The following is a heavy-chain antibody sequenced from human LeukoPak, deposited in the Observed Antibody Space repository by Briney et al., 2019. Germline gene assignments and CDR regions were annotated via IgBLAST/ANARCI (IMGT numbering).Heavy chain of an antibody. Sequence: PGRSLRLSCAASGFTFDDYAMHWVWQAPGTGLEWVSGISWNSGSIGYADSVKGRFTISRDNAKNSLYLQMNSLRAEDMALYYCAKSDSGSYYRAAFDIWGQGTMVTVSS. CDR1: GFTFDDYA. D-gene: IGHD1-26*01. J-gene: IGHJ3*02. V-gene: IGHV3-9*03. CDR2: ISWNSGSI. CDR3: AKSDSGSYYRAAFDI.